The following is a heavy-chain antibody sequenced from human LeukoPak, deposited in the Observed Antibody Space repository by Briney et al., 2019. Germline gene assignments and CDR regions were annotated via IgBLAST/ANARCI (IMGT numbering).Heavy chain of an antibody. CDR2: IRSKAYGGTT. CDR1: GFTFSSYA. Sequence: GGSLRLSCAASGFTFSSYAMSWFRQAPGKGLEWVGFIRSKAYGGTTEYAASVKGRFTISRDDSKSIAYLQMNSLKTEDTAVYYCTRDYSRLQQLVRLDYWGQGTLVTVSS. J-gene: IGHJ4*02. D-gene: IGHD6-13*01. V-gene: IGHV3-49*03. CDR3: TRDYSRLQQLVRLDY.